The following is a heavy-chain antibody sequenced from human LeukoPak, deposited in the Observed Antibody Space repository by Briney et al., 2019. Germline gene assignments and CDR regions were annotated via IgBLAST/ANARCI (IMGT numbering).Heavy chain of an antibody. V-gene: IGHV4-59*01. J-gene: IGHJ4*02. Sequence: PSETLSLTCTVAGGSISPYYWSWIRQHPGKGLEWIGYVYYSGSTNYNPSLKSRVTISVDTSKKQFSLKLTSVTAADTAVYYCARQVGSVTYFDYWGQGTLVTVSS. CDR1: GGSISPYY. CDR3: ARQVGSVTYFDY. D-gene: IGHD4-17*01. CDR2: VYYSGST.